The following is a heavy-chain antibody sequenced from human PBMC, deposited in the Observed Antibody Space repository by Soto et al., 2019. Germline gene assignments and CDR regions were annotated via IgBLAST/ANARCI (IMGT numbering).Heavy chain of an antibody. V-gene: IGHV4-31*11. CDR3: ARDSVGNSGGFDY. D-gene: IGHD6-13*01. CDR2: IFYSGST. CDR1: GGSISSDSHY. J-gene: IGHJ4*02. Sequence: SETLSLTCAVSGGSISSDSHYWNWVRQHPGKGLEWIGYIFYSGSTYYNPSLKSRLTISVDTSKNHFSLKLTSVTAADTAVYYCARDSVGNSGGFDYWGRGTLVTVSS.